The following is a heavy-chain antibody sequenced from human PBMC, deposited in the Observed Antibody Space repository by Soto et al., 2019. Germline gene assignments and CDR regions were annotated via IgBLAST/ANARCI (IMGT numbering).Heavy chain of an antibody. CDR1: GYTFTSYY. J-gene: IGHJ3*02. D-gene: IGHD4-17*01. Sequence: ASVKVSCKASGYTFTSYYMHWVRQAPGQGLEWMGIINPSGGSTSYAQKFQGRVTMTTDTSTSTAYMELRSLRSDDTAVYYCARPHPVTTYPDAFDIWGQGTMVNVS. CDR3: ARPHPVTTYPDAFDI. V-gene: IGHV1-46*01. CDR2: INPSGGST.